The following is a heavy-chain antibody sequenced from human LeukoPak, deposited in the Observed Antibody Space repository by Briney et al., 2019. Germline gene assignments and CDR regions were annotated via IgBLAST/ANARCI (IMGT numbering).Heavy chain of an antibody. CDR1: GYSISSGYY. J-gene: IGHJ4*02. CDR2: IYHSGST. CDR3: ARYRSGYPDTRDY. D-gene: IGHD3-3*01. Sequence: PSESLSLTCAVSGYSISSGYYWGWIRQPPGKGLEWIGSIYHSGSTYYNPSLKSRVTISVDTSKNQFSLKLISVTAADTAVYYCARYRSGYPDTRDYCGQGTLVTVSS. V-gene: IGHV4-38-2*01.